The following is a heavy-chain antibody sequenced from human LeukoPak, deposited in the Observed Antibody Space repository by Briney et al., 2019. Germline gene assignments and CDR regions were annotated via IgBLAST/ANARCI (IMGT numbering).Heavy chain of an antibody. Sequence: GGSLRLSCAASGFTFSNYDMHWVRQATGKGLEWVSAIETAGEAHYAGSVKGRFTISREIAKNSLYLQMNSLRAGDTAVYYCARDYSGENVFDIWGQGTMVTVSS. D-gene: IGHD3-16*01. CDR3: ARDYSGENVFDI. CDR2: IETAGEA. CDR1: GFTFSNYD. J-gene: IGHJ3*02. V-gene: IGHV3-13*04.